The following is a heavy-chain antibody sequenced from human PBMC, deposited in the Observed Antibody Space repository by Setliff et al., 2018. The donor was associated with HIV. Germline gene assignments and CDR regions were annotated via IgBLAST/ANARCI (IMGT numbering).Heavy chain of an antibody. CDR2: VYYSGGTT. D-gene: IGHD5-18*01. Sequence: PSETLSLTCTVSGGSISTYYWGWIRQPPGKGLECIGYVYYSGGTTNYNPSLKSRVTISVDTSKNQFSLKLSSVTAADTAVYYCARLRDTAMVYYMDVWGKGTTVTVSS. CDR1: GGSISTYY. J-gene: IGHJ6*03. CDR3: ARLRDTAMVYYMDV. V-gene: IGHV4-59*08.